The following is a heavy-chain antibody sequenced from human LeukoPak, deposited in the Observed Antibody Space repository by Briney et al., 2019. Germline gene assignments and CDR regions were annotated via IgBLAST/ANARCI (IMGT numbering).Heavy chain of an antibody. J-gene: IGHJ6*03. CDR2: INHSGST. CDR3: ARGHPDYVWGSYRSAYYYYMDV. D-gene: IGHD3-16*02. CDR1: GGSFSGYY. V-gene: IGHV4-34*01. Sequence: SETLSLTCAVYGGSFSGYYWSWIRQLPGKGLEWIGEINHSGSTNYNPSLKSRVTISVDTSKDQFSLKLSSVTAADTAVYYCARGHPDYVWGSYRSAYYYYMDVWGKGTTVTVSS.